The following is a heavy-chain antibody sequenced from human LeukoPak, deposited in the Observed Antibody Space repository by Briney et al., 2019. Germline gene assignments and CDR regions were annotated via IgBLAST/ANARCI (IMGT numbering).Heavy chain of an antibody. Sequence: GGSLRLSCAASGFTFSSYGMHWVRQAPGRGLEWVAVIWYDGSNKYYADSVKGRFTISRDNSKNTLYLQMNSLRAEDTAVYYCASRSPALDYWGQGTLVTVSS. D-gene: IGHD2-2*01. CDR2: IWYDGSNK. J-gene: IGHJ4*02. V-gene: IGHV3-33*01. CDR3: ASRSPALDY. CDR1: GFTFSSYG.